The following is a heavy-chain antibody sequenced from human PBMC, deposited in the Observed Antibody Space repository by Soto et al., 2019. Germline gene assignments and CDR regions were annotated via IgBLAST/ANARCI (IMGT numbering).Heavy chain of an antibody. J-gene: IGHJ4*02. CDR2: ISWNSGSI. CDR3: AKGVLAAVDY. D-gene: IGHD3-3*02. Sequence: EVQLVESGGGLVQPGRSLRLSCAASGFTFDDYAMHWVRQAPGKGLEWVSGISWNSGSIGYADSVKGRFTISRDNAKNSLYLQMNSLTAEDTALYYCAKGVLAAVDYWGQGTLVTVSS. V-gene: IGHV3-9*01. CDR1: GFTFDDYA.